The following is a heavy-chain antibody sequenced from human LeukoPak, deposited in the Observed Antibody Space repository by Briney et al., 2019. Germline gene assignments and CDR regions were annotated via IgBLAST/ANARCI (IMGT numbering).Heavy chain of an antibody. Sequence: GGSLRLSCAASGFSFRSHGMHWVRQAPGKGLEWVAVIWYDGSNQYYADSVKGRFTISRDNSKNMVFLQMNSLRDDDTAVYYCARDTAARYLDYWGQGTLVIVSS. CDR1: GFSFRSHG. V-gene: IGHV3-33*01. J-gene: IGHJ4*02. CDR2: IWYDGSNQ. D-gene: IGHD1-14*01. CDR3: ARDTAARYLDY.